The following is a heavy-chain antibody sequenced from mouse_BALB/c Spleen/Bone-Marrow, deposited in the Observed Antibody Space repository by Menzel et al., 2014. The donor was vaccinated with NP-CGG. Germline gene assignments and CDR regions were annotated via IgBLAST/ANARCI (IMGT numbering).Heavy chain of an antibody. CDR3: GGWEDY. CDR2: IDPANGNT. V-gene: IGHV14-3*02. Sequence: VQLQQSGAELVKPGASVQLSCTASGFNIKDTYMHWVKQRPDQGLEWIGRIDPANGNTKYNPKFQGKATITSDTSSNTAYLQRSSLTSGDTAVYYCGGWEDYWGQGTTLTVSS. J-gene: IGHJ2*01. CDR1: GFNIKDTY. D-gene: IGHD4-1*01.